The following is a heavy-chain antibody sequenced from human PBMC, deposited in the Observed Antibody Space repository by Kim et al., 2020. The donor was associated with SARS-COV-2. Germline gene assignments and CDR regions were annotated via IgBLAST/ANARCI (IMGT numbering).Heavy chain of an antibody. J-gene: IGHJ6*02. D-gene: IGHD3-9*01. CDR2: ISYDGSNK. CDR1: GFTFSSYA. V-gene: IGHV3-30*04. CDR3: ARGRRRFFDWLLFNSHYYYGMDV. Sequence: GGSLRLSCAASGFTFSSYAMHWVRQAPGKGLEWLTVISYDGSNKYYADSVKGRFTISRDNSKNTLYLQMNSLRAEDTAVYYCARGRRRFFDWLLFNSHYYYGMDVWGQGPTVTVSS.